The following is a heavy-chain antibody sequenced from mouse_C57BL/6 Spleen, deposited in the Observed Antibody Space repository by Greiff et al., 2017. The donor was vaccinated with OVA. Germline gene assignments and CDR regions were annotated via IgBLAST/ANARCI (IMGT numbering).Heavy chain of an antibody. CDR3: GGNHHVRYYAMDY. CDR2: ITPSSGYT. V-gene: IGHV1-4*01. CDR1: AYPLPSYT. J-gene: IGHJ4*01. Sequence: QQSGAELARPGASAKMSCKASAYPLPSYTMPWVKQRSGQGLEWVGYITPSSGYTKYNQKFKDKATLTADKSSSTAYMQLSSLTPEDSAVDYCGGNHHVRYYAMDYSGEGTSVTVSS.